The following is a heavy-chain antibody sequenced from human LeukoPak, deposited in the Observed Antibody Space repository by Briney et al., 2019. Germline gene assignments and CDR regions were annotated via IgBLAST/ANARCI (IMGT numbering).Heavy chain of an antibody. V-gene: IGHV4-39*01. Sequence: SETLSLTCIVSGGSIDTSSYYWAWIRQPPGKGLEWIGSFYYRRSIDYNPSLQSRVTISVDTSQNKLSLKLSSVTAADTAVYYCAAPLGYCSSGRCRFDYWGQGILVTVSS. J-gene: IGHJ4*02. CDR1: GGSIDTSSYY. D-gene: IGHD2-15*01. CDR3: AAPLGYCSSGRCRFDY. CDR2: FYYRRSI.